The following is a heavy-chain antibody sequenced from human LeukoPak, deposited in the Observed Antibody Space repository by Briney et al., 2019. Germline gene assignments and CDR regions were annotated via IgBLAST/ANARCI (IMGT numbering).Heavy chain of an antibody. Sequence: SETLSLTCTVSGGSISSSSYYWCWIRQPPGKGLEWIGSIYYSGSTYYNPSLKSRVTISVDTSKNQFSLKLSSVTAADTAVYYCASLIGGIRYFDSQHGQVDYWGQGTLVTVSS. D-gene: IGHD3-9*01. CDR1: GGSISSSSYY. J-gene: IGHJ4*02. V-gene: IGHV4-39*01. CDR2: IYYSGST. CDR3: ASLIGGIRYFDSQHGQVDY.